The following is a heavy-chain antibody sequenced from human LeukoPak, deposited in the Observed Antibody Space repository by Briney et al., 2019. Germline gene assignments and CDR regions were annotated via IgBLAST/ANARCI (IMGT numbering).Heavy chain of an antibody. Sequence: PSETLSLTCTVSGGSISSGSYYWSWIRQPAGTGLEWIGYIYYSGSTNYNPSLKSRVTISVDTSKNQFSLKLSSVTAADTAVYYCARHVYDSSGYYLSWFDPWGQGTLVTVSS. CDR1: GGSISSGSYY. D-gene: IGHD3-22*01. CDR3: ARHVYDSSGYYLSWFDP. V-gene: IGHV4-61*10. J-gene: IGHJ5*02. CDR2: IYYSGST.